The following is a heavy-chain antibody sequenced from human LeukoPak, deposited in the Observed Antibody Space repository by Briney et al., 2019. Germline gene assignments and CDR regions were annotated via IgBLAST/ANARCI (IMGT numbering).Heavy chain of an antibody. D-gene: IGHD3-22*01. J-gene: IGHJ4*02. V-gene: IGHV4-59*12. Sequence: SETLSLTCTVSGGSISSYYWSWIRQPPGKGLEWIGYIYYSGSTNYNPSLKSRVTISVDTSKNQFSLKLSSVTAADTAVYYCARGATYYYDSSGYYYGLPFDYWGQGTLVTVSS. CDR1: GGSISSYY. CDR3: ARGATYYYDSSGYYYGLPFDY. CDR2: IYYSGST.